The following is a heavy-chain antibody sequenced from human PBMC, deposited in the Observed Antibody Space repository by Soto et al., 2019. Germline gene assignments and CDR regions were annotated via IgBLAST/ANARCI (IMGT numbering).Heavy chain of an antibody. CDR1: GFTFTSYV. Sequence: EVQLLESGGGLVQRGGSQRLSCAASGFTFTSYVMSWVRQAPGKGLEWVAGISGGGSTAFYADSVKGRFTISRDNAKNTVVLQMDRLRAEDTAIYYCAKDSNKYSSSLRGRDFDYWGQGTLVTVSS. CDR3: AKDSNKYSSSLRGRDFDY. D-gene: IGHD3-22*01. V-gene: IGHV3-23*01. J-gene: IGHJ4*02. CDR2: ISGGGSTA.